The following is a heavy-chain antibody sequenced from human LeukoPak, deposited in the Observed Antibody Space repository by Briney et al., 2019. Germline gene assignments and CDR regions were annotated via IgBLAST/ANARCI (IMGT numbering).Heavy chain of an antibody. J-gene: IGHJ3*02. D-gene: IGHD3-22*01. Sequence: SVKVSCKASGGTFSSYAISWVRQAPGQGLEWMGGIIPIFGTANYAQKFQGRVTITADESTSTAYMELSSLRSEDTAVYYCARDHNYYDSSGYPHDAFDIWGQGTMVTVSS. CDR2: IIPIFGTA. CDR1: GGTFSSYA. CDR3: ARDHNYYDSSGYPHDAFDI. V-gene: IGHV1-69*13.